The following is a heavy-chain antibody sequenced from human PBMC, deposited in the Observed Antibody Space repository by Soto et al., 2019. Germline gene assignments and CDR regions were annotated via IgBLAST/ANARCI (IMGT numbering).Heavy chain of an antibody. V-gene: IGHV3-23*01. CDR2: ISGSGGST. Sequence: GSLRLSCAASGFTFSSSAMSWVRQAPGKGLQWVSVISGSGGSTYYADSVKGRFTISRDNSKNTMYLQMDSLRAEDTAVYYCARGQYYDFWSAYDYWGQGALVTVSS. CDR3: ARGQYYDFWSAYDY. D-gene: IGHD3-3*01. J-gene: IGHJ4*02. CDR1: GFTFSSSA.